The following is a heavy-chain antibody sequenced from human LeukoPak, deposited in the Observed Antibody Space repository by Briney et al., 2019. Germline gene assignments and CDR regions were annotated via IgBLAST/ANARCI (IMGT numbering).Heavy chain of an antibody. D-gene: IGHD6-13*01. Sequence: SETLSLTCTVSGGSISSYYWSWIRQPPGKGLEWIGYIYYSGSTNYNPSLKSRVTISVDTSKNQFSLKLCSVTAADTAVYYCARDGSSTYYYYMDVWGKGTTVTISS. CDR1: GGSISSYY. CDR3: ARDGSSTYYYYMDV. V-gene: IGHV4-59*01. J-gene: IGHJ6*03. CDR2: IYYSGST.